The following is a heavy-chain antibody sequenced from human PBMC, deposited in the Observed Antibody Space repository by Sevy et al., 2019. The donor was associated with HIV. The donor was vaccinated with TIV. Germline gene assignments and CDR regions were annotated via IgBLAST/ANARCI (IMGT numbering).Heavy chain of an antibody. Sequence: SETLSLTCTVSGDSISGYYWNWIRQPAGKGLEWIGRIFSSGTTNYNPSLKSRVTMSIDTSKNQFSLRLRSVTAADSDGDYCARDRGGGDCNGGSCYFDYSYYYGMDVWGQGTTVTVSS. CDR2: IFSSGTT. CDR3: ARDRGGGDCNGGSCYFDYSYYYGMDV. CDR1: GDSISGYY. J-gene: IGHJ6*02. D-gene: IGHD2-15*01. V-gene: IGHV4-4*07.